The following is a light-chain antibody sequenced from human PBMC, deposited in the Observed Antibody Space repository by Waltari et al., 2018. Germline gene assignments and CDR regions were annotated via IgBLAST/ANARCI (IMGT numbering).Light chain of an antibody. J-gene: IGLJ3*02. Sequence: QSVLTQPPSVSGAPGQRVTISCTGSRSNIGAGYDVHWYQHLPGTAPKLLIYANTNRPSGVPDRFSAAKSGTSASLAITGLRAEDEAEYYCQSYDSSLSGSGVFGGGTKLTVL. CDR1: RSNIGAGYD. CDR3: QSYDSSLSGSGV. CDR2: ANT. V-gene: IGLV1-40*01.